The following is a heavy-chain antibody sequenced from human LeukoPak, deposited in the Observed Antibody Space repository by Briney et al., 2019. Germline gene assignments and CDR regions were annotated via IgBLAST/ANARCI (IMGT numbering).Heavy chain of an antibody. CDR2: IYTSGST. J-gene: IGHJ4*02. CDR3: AGGRAGAGSGFDF. Sequence: SETLTLTCTVYGGSVSGYYWSWIRQSPGKGLEWIGDIYTSGSTDYNPSLKSRVTILVDTSKSQLRLILRSVTAADTAVYHCAGGRAGAGSGFDFWGQGSLVTVSS. D-gene: IGHD3-16*01. CDR1: GGSVSGYY. V-gene: IGHV4-4*09.